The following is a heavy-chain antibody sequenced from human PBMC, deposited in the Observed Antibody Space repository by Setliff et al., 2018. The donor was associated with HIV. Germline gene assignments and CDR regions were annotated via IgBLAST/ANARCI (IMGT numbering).Heavy chain of an antibody. Sequence: PGGSLRLSCAASGFTFSNSWMSWVRQAPGKGLEWVGRIISKTDGGTTDYPAPVKDRFTISRDDSKNMLYLQMNSLRPDDTAVYYCATDRFFVANYWGPGTLVTVSS. CDR3: ATDRFFVANY. CDR1: GFTFSNSW. CDR2: IISKTDGGTT. V-gene: IGHV3-15*05. D-gene: IGHD2-8*01. J-gene: IGHJ4*02.